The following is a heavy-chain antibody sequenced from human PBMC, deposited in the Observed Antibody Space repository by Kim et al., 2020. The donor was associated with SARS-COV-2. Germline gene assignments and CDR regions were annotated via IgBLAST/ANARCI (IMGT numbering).Heavy chain of an antibody. CDR3: ARHPSIAPKIYGMDV. J-gene: IGHJ6*02. CDR2: IYPGDSDT. Sequence: GESLKISCKGSGYSFTSYWIGWVRQMPGKGLEWMGIIYPGDSDTRYSPSFQGQVTISADKSISTAYLQWSSLKASDTAMYYCARHPSIAPKIYGMDVWGQGTTVTVSS. D-gene: IGHD2-21*01. V-gene: IGHV5-51*01. CDR1: GYSFTSYW.